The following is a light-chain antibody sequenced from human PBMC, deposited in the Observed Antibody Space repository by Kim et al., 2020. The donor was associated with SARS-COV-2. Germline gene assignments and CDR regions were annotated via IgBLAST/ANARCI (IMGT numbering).Light chain of an antibody. V-gene: IGLV1-40*01. CDR3: QSYDSSLSGVV. CDR2: GNS. CDR1: RSNIGAGYD. Sequence: VTLSCTGSRSNIGAGYDVHWYQQLPGTAPKLLIYGNSNRPSGVPDRFSGSKSGTSASLAITGLQAEDEADYYCQSYDSSLSGVVFGGGTQLTVL. J-gene: IGLJ2*01.